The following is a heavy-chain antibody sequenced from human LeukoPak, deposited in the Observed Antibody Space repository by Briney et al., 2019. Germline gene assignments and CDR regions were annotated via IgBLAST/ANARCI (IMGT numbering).Heavy chain of an antibody. CDR2: IYHSGST. D-gene: IGHD5-18*01. CDR1: GGSISTGGYY. Sequence: SETLSLTCTVSGGSISTGGYYWSWIRQPPGKGLEWIGYIYHSGSTYYNPSLKSRVTISVDTSKNQFSLKLSSVTAADTAVYYCARGRPRGYSYGYFDYWGQGTLVTVSS. J-gene: IGHJ4*02. CDR3: ARGRPRGYSYGYFDY. V-gene: IGHV4-30-2*01.